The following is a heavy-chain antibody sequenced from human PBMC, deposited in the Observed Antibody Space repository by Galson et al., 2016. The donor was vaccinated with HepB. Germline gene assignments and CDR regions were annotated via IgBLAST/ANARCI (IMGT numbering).Heavy chain of an antibody. CDR2: ISISGSTV. CDR1: GFTFSDFY. CDR3: SATTRGHYAYGGTPYPDYFDP. J-gene: IGHJ4*02. Sequence: SLRLSCAAAASGFTFSDFYMNWIRQAPGRGLEWIAYISISGSTVYYSDSARGRFTISRDDGKKSMYLQMDSLRAEDTATYYCSATTRGHYAYGGTPYPDYFDPWGQGTPVTVSS. V-gene: IGHV3-11*01. D-gene: IGHD3-16*01.